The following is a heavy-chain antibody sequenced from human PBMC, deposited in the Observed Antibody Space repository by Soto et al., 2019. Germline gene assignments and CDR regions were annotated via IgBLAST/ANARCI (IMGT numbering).Heavy chain of an antibody. Sequence: QVQLVESGGGVVQPGRSLRLSCAASGFTFSSYGMHWVRQAPGKGLEWVAVISYDGSNKYYVDSVKGRFTISRDNSKNTLYLQMNSLRAEDTAVYYCAKGGRLGSGNSYNPYYFAYWGQGTLVTVSS. CDR1: GFTFSSYG. CDR3: AKGGRLGSGNSYNPYYFAY. CDR2: ISYDGSNK. V-gene: IGHV3-30*18. J-gene: IGHJ4*02. D-gene: IGHD3-10*01.